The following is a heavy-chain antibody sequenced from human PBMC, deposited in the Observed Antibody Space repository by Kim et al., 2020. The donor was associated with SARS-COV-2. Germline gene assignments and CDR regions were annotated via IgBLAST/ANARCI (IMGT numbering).Heavy chain of an antibody. D-gene: IGHD4-17*01. CDR3: AKDNDYGDYGTSVAFDI. Sequence: GGSLRLSCAASGFTFDDYAMHWVRQAPGKGLEWVSGISWNSGSIGYADSVKGRFTISRDNAKNSLYLQMNSLRAEDTALYYCAKDNDYGDYGTSVAFDIWGQGTMVTVSS. CDR2: ISWNSGSI. J-gene: IGHJ3*02. V-gene: IGHV3-9*01. CDR1: GFTFDDYA.